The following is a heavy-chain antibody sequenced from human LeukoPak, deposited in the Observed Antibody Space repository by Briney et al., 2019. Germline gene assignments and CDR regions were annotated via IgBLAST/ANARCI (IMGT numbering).Heavy chain of an antibody. V-gene: IGHV1-24*01. J-gene: IGHJ6*03. CDR1: GYTLTELS. CDR3: ASFVGGYYYMDA. Sequence: ASVKVSCKVSGYTLTELSMHWVRQAPGKGLEWMGGFDPEDGETIYAQKFQGRATMTEDTSTDTAYMELSSLRSEDTAVYYCASFVGGYYYMDAWGKGTTVTVS. CDR2: FDPEDGET. D-gene: IGHD3-16*01.